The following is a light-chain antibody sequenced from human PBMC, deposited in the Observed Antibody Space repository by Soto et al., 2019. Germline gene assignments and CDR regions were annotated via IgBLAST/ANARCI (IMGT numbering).Light chain of an antibody. Sequence: DIQMTPSPSSLSASVGDRVTITCRASQGIRDALGWYQQKPGKAPKRLIYAASSLQSGVLSRFSGSGSGTEFTLTISSLQPEDFATYYCLQHNSYPQTFGQGTKVEIK. CDR2: AAS. J-gene: IGKJ1*01. CDR3: LQHNSYPQT. V-gene: IGKV1-17*01. CDR1: QGIRDA.